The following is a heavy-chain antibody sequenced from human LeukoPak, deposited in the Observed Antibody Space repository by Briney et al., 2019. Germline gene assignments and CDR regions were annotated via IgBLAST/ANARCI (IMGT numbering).Heavy chain of an antibody. Sequence: VASVKVSCKVSGYTLTELSMHWVRQAPGKGLEWMGGFDPEDGETIYAQKFQGRVTMTEDTSTDTAYMELSSLRSEDTAVYYCATDDLRSYRGTFDYWGQGTLVTVSS. CDR3: ATDDLRSYRGTFDY. D-gene: IGHD1-26*01. CDR1: GYTLTELS. V-gene: IGHV1-24*01. J-gene: IGHJ4*02. CDR2: FDPEDGET.